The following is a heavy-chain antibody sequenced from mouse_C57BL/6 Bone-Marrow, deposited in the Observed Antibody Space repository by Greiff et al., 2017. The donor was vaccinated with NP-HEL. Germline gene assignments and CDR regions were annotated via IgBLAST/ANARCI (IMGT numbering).Heavy chain of an antibody. CDR3: ASYYGTWFAC. Sequence: QVHLKQSGPGLVQPSQSLSITCTVSGFSLTSYGVHWVRQSPGKGLEWLGVIWRGGSTDYNAAFISRLSISKDNSKSQVFFKMNSLQADDTAYYYSASYYGTWFACWGQGTLVTVSA. D-gene: IGHD1-1*01. CDR2: IWRGGST. V-gene: IGHV2-2*01. J-gene: IGHJ3*01. CDR1: GFSLTSYG.